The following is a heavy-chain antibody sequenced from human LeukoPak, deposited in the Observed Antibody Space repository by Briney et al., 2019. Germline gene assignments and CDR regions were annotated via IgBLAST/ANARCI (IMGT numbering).Heavy chain of an antibody. J-gene: IGHJ4*02. CDR3: ARHGGRCSLDQ. D-gene: IGHD1-26*01. Sequence: SETLSLTCSVSGGSISTYYWSWIRQPPGKGLEWIGYISYSGSTNYNPSLKSRVTISVDTSKNQFSLRLSSATAADTAVYYCARHGGRCSLDQWGQGTLVTVSS. CDR2: ISYSGST. V-gene: IGHV4-59*08. CDR1: GGSISTYY.